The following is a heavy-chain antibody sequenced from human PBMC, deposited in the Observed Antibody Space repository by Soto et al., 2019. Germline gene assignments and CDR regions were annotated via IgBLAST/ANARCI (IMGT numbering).Heavy chain of an antibody. V-gene: IGHV3-30*09. D-gene: IGHD6-19*01. CDR2: ISYGSTYK. Sequence: QVQLVESGGGVVQPGRSLTVSCAASGFNFNTYTIHWVRQAPGKGLEWVAVISYGSTYKYYADSVKGRFAISRDDSKNTLSLQMNNLTVGDTAVYYGARARSSGWHYLDLWGQGTLVTVSS. CDR1: GFNFNTYT. CDR3: ARARSSGWHYLDL. J-gene: IGHJ4*02.